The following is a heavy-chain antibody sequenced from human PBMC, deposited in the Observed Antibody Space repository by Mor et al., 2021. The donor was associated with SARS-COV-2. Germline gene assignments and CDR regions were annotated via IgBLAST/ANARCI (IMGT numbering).Heavy chain of an antibody. J-gene: IGHJ2*01. V-gene: IGHV4-30-2*04. CDR3: ARAVPPSRMGIQNWYFDL. D-gene: IGHD5-18*01. Sequence: SLKSRVTISVDTSKNQFSLKLSSVTAADTAVYYCARAVPPSRMGIQNWYFDLWGRGTLVTVSS.